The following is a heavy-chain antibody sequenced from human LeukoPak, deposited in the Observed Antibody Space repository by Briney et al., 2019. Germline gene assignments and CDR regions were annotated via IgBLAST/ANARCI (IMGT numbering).Heavy chain of an antibody. D-gene: IGHD3-9*01. CDR2: IYTSGST. J-gene: IGHJ5*02. CDR1: GGSISSYY. CDR3: ARDHYDILTGYYFVNWFDP. Sequence: PSETLSLTCTVSGGSISSYYWSWIRQPAGKGLEWIGRIYTSGSTNYNPSLKSRFTMSVDTSKNQFSLKLSSVTAADTAVYYCARDHYDILTGYYFVNWFDPWGQGTLVTVSS. V-gene: IGHV4-4*07.